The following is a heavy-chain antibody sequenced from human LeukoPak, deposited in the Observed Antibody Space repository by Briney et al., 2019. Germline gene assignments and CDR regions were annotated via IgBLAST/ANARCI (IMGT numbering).Heavy chain of an antibody. CDR3: ARQYESSGYYYDWFDP. CDR2: IYSTGST. V-gene: IGHV4-59*08. Sequence: NPSETLSLTCSVSGGSIRTYYWTWIRQPPGKGLEWIGHIYSTGSTNYNPSLRSRVTISLDTSKNQISLKLNFVTAADTAVYYCARQYESSGYYYDWFDPWGQGALVTVSS. D-gene: IGHD3-22*01. CDR1: GGSIRTYY. J-gene: IGHJ5*02.